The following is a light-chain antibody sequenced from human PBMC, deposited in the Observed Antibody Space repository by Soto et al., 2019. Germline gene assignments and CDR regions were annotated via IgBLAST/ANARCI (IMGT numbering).Light chain of an antibody. CDR3: QQYGSSRT. J-gene: IGKJ1*01. CDR1: QSVSSSY. V-gene: IGKV3-20*01. CDR2: LAS. Sequence: DIVLTQSPGTLSLSPGERATLSCRASQSVSSSYLAWYQRKPGQAPRLLIYLASNTATGIPDRFSGSGSGTDFTLTITRLEPEDFAVYYCQQYGSSRTFGQGTKVDIK.